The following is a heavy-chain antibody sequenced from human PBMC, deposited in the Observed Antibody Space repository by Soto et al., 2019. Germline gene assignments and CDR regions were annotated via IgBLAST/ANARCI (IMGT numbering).Heavy chain of an antibody. CDR2: IYRGGTI. CDR3: ARAYRGGNYSIELQQPNGLDV. J-gene: IGHJ6*02. CDR1: GFSVSAYY. D-gene: IGHD2-21*01. V-gene: IGHV3-53*01. Sequence: PGGSLRLSCAASGFSVSAYYMTWVRQAPGKGLEWLSNIYRGGTIYYSDSVKGRFTISRDDSRNTLYLHMTYLRAEDTAVYHCARAYRGGNYSIELQQPNGLDVWGPGTTVTVSS.